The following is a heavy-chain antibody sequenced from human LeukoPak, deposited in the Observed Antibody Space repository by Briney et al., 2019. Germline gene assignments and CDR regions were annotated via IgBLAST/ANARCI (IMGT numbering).Heavy chain of an antibody. J-gene: IGHJ4*02. Sequence: SETLSLTCTVSGVSLSSYYWSWIRQPPGKELEWIGYIYYSGSTNYNPSLKSRVTISVDTSKNQFSLKLSSVSAADTAVYYCARSVGEKTPFDYWGQGTLVTVSS. V-gene: IGHV4-59*01. D-gene: IGHD3-10*01. CDR1: GVSLSSYY. CDR2: IYYSGST. CDR3: ARSVGEKTPFDY.